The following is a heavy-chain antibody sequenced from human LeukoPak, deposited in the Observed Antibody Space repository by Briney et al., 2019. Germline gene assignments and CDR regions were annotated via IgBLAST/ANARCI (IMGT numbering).Heavy chain of an antibody. CDR2: ISGSGGST. J-gene: IGHJ4*02. D-gene: IGHD2/OR15-2a*01. V-gene: IGHV3-23*01. CDR3: AKYLSRAFDY. CDR1: GFTFSTYA. Sequence: PGGSLRLSCAASGFTFSTYAMSWVRQAPGKGLEWVSGISGSGGSTYNADSVRGRFTISRDNSKNSLYLQLNSLRAEDTAMYYCAKYLSRAFDYWGQGSPITVSS.